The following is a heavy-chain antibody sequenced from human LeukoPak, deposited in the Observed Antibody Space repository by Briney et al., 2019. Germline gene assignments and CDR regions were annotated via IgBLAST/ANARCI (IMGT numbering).Heavy chain of an antibody. D-gene: IGHD3-9*01. CDR2: IYTSGST. CDR1: GGSISSYY. Sequence: PSETLSLTCTASGGSISSYYWSWIRQPAGKGLEWIGRIYTSGSTNYNPSLKSRVTMSVDTSKNQFSLKLSSVTAADTAVYYCAREVRDILTGYYIWFDPWGQGTLVTVSS. CDR3: AREVRDILTGYYIWFDP. V-gene: IGHV4-4*07. J-gene: IGHJ5*02.